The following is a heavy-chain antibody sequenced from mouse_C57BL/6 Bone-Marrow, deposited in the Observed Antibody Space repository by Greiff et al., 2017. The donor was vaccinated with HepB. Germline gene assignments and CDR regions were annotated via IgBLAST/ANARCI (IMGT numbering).Heavy chain of an antibody. CDR1: GYTFTDYN. J-gene: IGHJ3*01. V-gene: IGHV1-18*01. Sequence: EVKLMESGPELVKPGASVKIPCKASGYTFTDYNMDWVKQSHGKSLEWIGDINPNNGGTIYNQKFKGKATLTVDKSSSTAYMERRSLTSEDTAVYYCARNFAYWGQGTLVTVSA. CDR3: ARNFAY. CDR2: INPNNGGT.